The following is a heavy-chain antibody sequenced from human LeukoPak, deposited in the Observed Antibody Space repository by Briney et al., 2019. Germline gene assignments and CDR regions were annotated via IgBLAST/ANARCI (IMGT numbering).Heavy chain of an antibody. V-gene: IGHV3-23*01. D-gene: IGHD2-8*01. CDR3: AKGKGYCTNGVCPSDY. CDR2: ISGSGGST. Sequence: GGSLRLSCAASGFTFSSYAMSWVRQAPGKGLEWVSAISGSGGSTYYADSVKGRFTISRDNSKNTLYLQMNSLRAEDTAVYYCAKGKGYCTNGVCPSDYWGQGTLVTVSS. J-gene: IGHJ4*02. CDR1: GFTFSSYA.